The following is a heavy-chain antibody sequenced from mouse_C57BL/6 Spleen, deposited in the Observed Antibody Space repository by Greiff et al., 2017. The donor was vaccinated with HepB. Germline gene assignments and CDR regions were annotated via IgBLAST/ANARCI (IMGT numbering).Heavy chain of an antibody. CDR2: IYPGDGDT. J-gene: IGHJ4*01. CDR3: AKSCPYYYAMDY. Sequence: QVQLKQSGAELVKPGASVKISCKASGYAFSSYWMNWVKQRPGKGLEWIGQIYPGDGDTNYNGKFKGKATLTADKSSSTAYMQLSSLTSEDSAVYFCAKSCPYYYAMDYWGQGTSVTVSS. CDR1: GYAFSSYW. V-gene: IGHV1-80*01.